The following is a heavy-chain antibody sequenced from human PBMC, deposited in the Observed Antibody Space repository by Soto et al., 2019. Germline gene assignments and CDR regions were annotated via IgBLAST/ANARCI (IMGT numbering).Heavy chain of an antibody. CDR1: GHTFTSYG. V-gene: IGHV1-18*01. Sequence: QVQLVQSGAEVKKPGASVKVSCKASGHTFTSYGISWVRQAPGQGLEWMGWISAYNGNTNYAQKFQGRVTMTTDTSPSTAYMELRSLGSDDTAVYYGARFITLVRGVIPPHWFTTLGQGSVFTVSS. CDR2: ISAYNGNT. D-gene: IGHD3-10*01. CDR3: ARFITLVRGVIPPHWFTT. J-gene: IGHJ5*02.